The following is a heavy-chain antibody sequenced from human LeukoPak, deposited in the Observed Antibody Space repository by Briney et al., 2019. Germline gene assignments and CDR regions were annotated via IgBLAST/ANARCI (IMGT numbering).Heavy chain of an antibody. CDR3: ARDDGDYEHSLDY. V-gene: IGHV4-59*01. Sequence: SETLSLTCTASGGSISSYYWSWIRQPPGKGLEWIGYIYYSGSTNYNPSLKSRVNISEDKSKKQFSLKLRQGAAADTAVYYCARDDGDYEHSLDYWGQGTLVTVSS. J-gene: IGHJ4*02. CDR2: IYYSGST. CDR1: GGSISSYY. D-gene: IGHD4-17*01.